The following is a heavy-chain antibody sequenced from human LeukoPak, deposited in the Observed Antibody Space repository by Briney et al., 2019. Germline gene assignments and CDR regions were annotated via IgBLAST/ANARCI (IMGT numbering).Heavy chain of an antibody. CDR2: INTDGTGT. CDR3: ARLMSTVTEGFDY. Sequence: GGSLRLSCAASGFTFSSYWMHWVRQAPGKGLVWVSHINTDGTGTTYADYVKGRFTISRDNAKHTLYLQMNSLRAEDTAVYYCARLMSTVTEGFDYWGQGTRVTVSS. D-gene: IGHD4-11*01. V-gene: IGHV3-74*01. CDR1: GFTFSSYW. J-gene: IGHJ4*02.